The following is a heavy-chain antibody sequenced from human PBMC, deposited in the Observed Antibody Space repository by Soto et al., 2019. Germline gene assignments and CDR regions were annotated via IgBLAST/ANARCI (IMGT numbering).Heavy chain of an antibody. CDR1: GFTFSNYA. CDR3: TRDGGGDFWRFDN. V-gene: IGHV3-33*01. D-gene: IGHD3-3*01. Sequence: QVHLVESGGGVVQPARSLTLSCEASGFTFSNYAMSWVRQAPGKGLEWVAIILSEGGNKLYADSVKGRFTISRDNSKNTVYLHMNTVRAEDTGLYYCTRDGGGDFWRFDNWGQGALVTVSS. CDR2: ILSEGGNK. J-gene: IGHJ4*02.